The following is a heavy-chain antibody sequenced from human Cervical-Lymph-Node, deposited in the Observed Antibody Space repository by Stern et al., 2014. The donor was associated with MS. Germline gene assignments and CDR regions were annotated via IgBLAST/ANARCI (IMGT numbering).Heavy chain of an antibody. V-gene: IGHV1-46*03. CDR1: GYTFTSYY. CDR3: VRGDTAWHYFYYGLDV. CDR2: INPRFSTA. J-gene: IGHJ6*02. D-gene: IGHD2-8*01. Sequence: VQLVESGAEVKKPGAAVKVSCKASGYTFTSYYMHWVRQAPGQGLEWMGVINPRFSTATYTQSVQDRVTLTKDTSTATVYMELSSLRFADTAVYYCVRGDTAWHYFYYGLDVWGQGTTVTVSS.